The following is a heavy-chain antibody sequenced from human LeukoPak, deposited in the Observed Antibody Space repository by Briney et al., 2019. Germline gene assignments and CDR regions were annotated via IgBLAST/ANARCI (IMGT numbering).Heavy chain of an antibody. J-gene: IGHJ5*02. Sequence: GGSLRLSCAASGFTFSGSAMHWVRQAAGKGLEWVGRIRSKANSYATAYAASGKGRFTISRDDSKNTAYLQMNSLKTEDTAVYYCTRRLVGATGNNWFDPWGQGTLVTVSS. CDR1: GFTFSGSA. CDR2: IRSKANSYAT. CDR3: TRRLVGATGNNWFDP. V-gene: IGHV3-73*01. D-gene: IGHD1-26*01.